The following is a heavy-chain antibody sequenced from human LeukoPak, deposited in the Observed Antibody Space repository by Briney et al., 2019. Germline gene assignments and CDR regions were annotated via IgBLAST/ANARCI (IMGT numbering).Heavy chain of an antibody. CDR1: GGSISSSSYY. CDR3: ARAPLSDYGLNY. D-gene: IGHD4-17*01. J-gene: IGHJ4*02. CDR2: IYYSGST. Sequence: SETLSLTCTVSGGSISSSSYYWGWIRQPLGKGLEWIGSIYYSGSTYYNPSLKSRVTISVDTSKNQFSLKLSSVTAADTAVYYCARAPLSDYGLNYWGQGTLVTVSS. V-gene: IGHV4-39*07.